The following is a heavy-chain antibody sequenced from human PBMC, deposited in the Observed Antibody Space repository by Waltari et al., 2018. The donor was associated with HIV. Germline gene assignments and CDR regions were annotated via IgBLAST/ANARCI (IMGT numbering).Heavy chain of an antibody. D-gene: IGHD6-6*01. J-gene: IGHJ6*02. CDR3: ARKELFGYSSSSGPYYYYGMDV. CDR1: GFTFSSYS. Sequence: AASGFTFSSYSMNWVRQAPGKGLEWVSYISISSSTIYYADSLKGRCTSSRDNAKNSLYLQMNSLRAEDTAVYYCARKELFGYSSSSGPYYYYGMDVWVQGTTVTVSS. CDR2: ISISSSTI. V-gene: IGHV3-48*04.